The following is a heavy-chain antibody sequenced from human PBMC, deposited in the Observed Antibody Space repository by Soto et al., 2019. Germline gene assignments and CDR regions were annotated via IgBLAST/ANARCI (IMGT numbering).Heavy chain of an antibody. CDR1: GFTFSTNY. D-gene: IGHD5-12*01. V-gene: IGHV3-53*01. CDR3: PGYGY. J-gene: IGHJ4*02. Sequence: GGSLRLSCAASGFTFSTNYVSWVRQAPGKGLEWVSVIYPGGTTFYTDSVKGRFTISRDNSKNTLYLQMNSLRAEDKAVYYCPGYGYWGQGTLVTVSS. CDR2: IYPGGTT.